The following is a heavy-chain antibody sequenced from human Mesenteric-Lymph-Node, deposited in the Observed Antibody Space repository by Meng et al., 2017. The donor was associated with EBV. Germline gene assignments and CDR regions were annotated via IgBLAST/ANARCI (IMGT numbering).Heavy chain of an antibody. Sequence: QVTLKGSGPTLVNPTQTFTLTCTFTRFSLSTSGVGVGWIRQPPGKTLEWLALIYWDDDKRYSPSLKTRLTITKDTSENQVVLTMTNMDPVDAATYYCAHRTSNCFDPWGQGTLVTVSS. CDR2: IYWDDDK. CDR1: RFSLSTSGVG. CDR3: AHRTSNCFDP. J-gene: IGHJ5*02. V-gene: IGHV2-5*02.